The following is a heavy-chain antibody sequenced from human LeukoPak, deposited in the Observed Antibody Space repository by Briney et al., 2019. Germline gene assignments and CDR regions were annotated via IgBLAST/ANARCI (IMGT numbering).Heavy chain of an antibody. V-gene: IGHV4-59*08. CDR1: GDSNRRYY. D-gene: IGHD5-24*01. CDR3: ARHVTISGPYDASDI. Sequence: SHTQSLICTVSGDSNRRYYWRCIRQPPAKGLEGIEYLHYSGGTDYNPSLKSRVTISVDPSKNQFSLKLRSVTAGDTAVYYCARHVTISGPYDASDIWGQGTMVTVSP. CDR2: LHYSGGT. J-gene: IGHJ3*02.